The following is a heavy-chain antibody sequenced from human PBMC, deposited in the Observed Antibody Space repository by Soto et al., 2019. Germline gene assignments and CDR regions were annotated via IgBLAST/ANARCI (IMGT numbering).Heavy chain of an antibody. V-gene: IGHV1-46*03. CDR3: ARVLGGAAMVGD. Sequence: QVQLVQSGAEVKKPGASVKLPCKASGYTFTNSFIHWVRQAPGQGLEWMGMIKPSGGDTVYAQKFRGRFTVTRDTSTSPVYMELSSLTSEDTAVYFCARVLGGAAMVGDWGQGTRVTVSS. J-gene: IGHJ4*02. CDR2: IKPSGGDT. D-gene: IGHD5-18*01. CDR1: GYTFTNSF.